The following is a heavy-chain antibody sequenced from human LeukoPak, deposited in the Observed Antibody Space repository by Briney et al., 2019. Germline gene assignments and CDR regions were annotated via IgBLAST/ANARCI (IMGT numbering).Heavy chain of an antibody. Sequence: KAGGSLRLSCAASGFTFSSYSMNWVRQAPGKGLEWVSPISSSSSYIYYADSVKGRFTISRDNAKNSLYLQMNSLRAEDTAVYYCARDLSPNSSGWYDLGYYYYGMDVWGQGTTVTVSS. V-gene: IGHV3-21*01. CDR1: GFTFSSYS. D-gene: IGHD6-19*01. CDR2: ISSSSSYI. CDR3: ARDLSPNSSGWYDLGYYYYGMDV. J-gene: IGHJ6*02.